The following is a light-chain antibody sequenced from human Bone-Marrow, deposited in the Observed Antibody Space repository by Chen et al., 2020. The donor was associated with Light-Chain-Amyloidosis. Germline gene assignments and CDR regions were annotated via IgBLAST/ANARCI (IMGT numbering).Light chain of an antibody. Sequence: SYELTQSPAVSLSPGQTARITCSGDALPRTYTYWYQQSAGQAPALVIYEDTKRPSGNPERFSGSTSGTVATLTISGAQVEDEADYFGFSTDTSINRGGVFGGGTKLTVL. CDR1: ALPRTY. V-gene: IGLV3-10*01. CDR2: EDT. CDR3: FSTDTSINRGGV. J-gene: IGLJ2*01.